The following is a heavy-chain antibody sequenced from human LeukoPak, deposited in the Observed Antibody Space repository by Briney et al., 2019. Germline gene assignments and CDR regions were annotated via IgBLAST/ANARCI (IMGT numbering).Heavy chain of an antibody. CDR1: GGTFSSFT. D-gene: IGHD4-17*01. J-gene: IGHJ4*02. Sequence: ASEKVSCKVSGGTFSSFTISWVRQAPGQGLEWMGGIIPIFGSTNYAQKFQGRVTNTADDSTSTAYMEVTSLTSDDTAVYYCARGYDVGDYVPYTYWGQGTLVIVSS. CDR2: IIPIFGST. CDR3: ARGYDVGDYVPYTY. V-gene: IGHV1-69*13.